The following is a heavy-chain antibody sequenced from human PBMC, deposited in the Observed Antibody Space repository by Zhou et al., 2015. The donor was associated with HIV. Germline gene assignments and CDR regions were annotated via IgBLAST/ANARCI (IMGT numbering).Heavy chain of an antibody. CDR3: VKDRYSSGWGFFQH. CDR2: ISWNSGSI. J-gene: IGHJ1*01. Sequence: EVQLVESGGGLVQPGRSLRLSCAASGFTFDDHAMHWVRQAPGKGLEWVSGISWNSGSIGYADSVKGRFTISRDNAKNSLYLQMNSLRPEDTALYYCVKDRYSSGWGFFQHWGQGTLVHRLL. D-gene: IGHD6-19*01. CDR1: GFTFDDHA. V-gene: IGHV3-9*01.